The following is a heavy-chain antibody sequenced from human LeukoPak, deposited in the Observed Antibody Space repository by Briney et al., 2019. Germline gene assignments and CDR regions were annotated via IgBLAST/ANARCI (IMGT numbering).Heavy chain of an antibody. Sequence: PSETLSLTCTVSGDSIRRYSWNWIRQPPGKGLEWIGYIYYSGTTDYNPSLKSRVTISVDTSHQFSLRLSSVTAADTAVYYCARARDAYDSFDNWGQGTLVTVSS. CDR2: IYYSGTT. D-gene: IGHD3-22*01. CDR3: ARARDAYDSFDN. V-gene: IGHV4-59*01. CDR1: GDSIRRYS. J-gene: IGHJ4*02.